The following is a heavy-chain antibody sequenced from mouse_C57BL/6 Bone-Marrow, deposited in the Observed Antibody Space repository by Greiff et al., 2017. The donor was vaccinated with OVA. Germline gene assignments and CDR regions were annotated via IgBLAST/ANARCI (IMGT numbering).Heavy chain of an antibody. Sequence: QVQLQQPGAELVKPGASVKLSCKASGYTFTSYWMHWVKQRPGQGLEWIGMIHPNSGSTNYNEKFKSKATLTVDKSSSTGYMQLSSLTSEDSAVYYCAREHYYGSSWDYFDYWGQGTTLTVSS. CDR3: AREHYYGSSWDYFDY. D-gene: IGHD1-1*01. J-gene: IGHJ2*01. CDR2: IHPNSGST. V-gene: IGHV1-64*01. CDR1: GYTFTSYW.